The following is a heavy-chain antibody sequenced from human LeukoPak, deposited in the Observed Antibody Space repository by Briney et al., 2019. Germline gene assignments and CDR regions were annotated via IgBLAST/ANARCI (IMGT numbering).Heavy chain of an antibody. Sequence: ASVKVSCKASGYTFTNYGIGWVRQAPGQGLEWMGWISTYNGKTYYAQKLQGRVTMTTDTSTSTAYMELWSLRDDDTAVYYCVRDPRHRLLWFGEETYYYYMDVWGKGTTVIISS. CDR3: VRDPRHRLLWFGEETYYYYMDV. J-gene: IGHJ6*03. CDR1: GYTFTNYG. CDR2: ISTYNGKT. V-gene: IGHV1-18*01. D-gene: IGHD3-10*01.